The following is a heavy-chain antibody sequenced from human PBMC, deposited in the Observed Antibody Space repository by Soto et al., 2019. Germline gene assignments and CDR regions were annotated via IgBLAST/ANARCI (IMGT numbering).Heavy chain of an antibody. CDR3: ARVGGSDYYYYGMDV. V-gene: IGHV4-34*01. J-gene: IGHJ6*02. CDR1: GGSFSGYY. CDR2: INHSGST. Sequence: PSETLSLTCAVYGGSFSGYYWSWIRQPPGKGLEWIGEINHSGSTNYNPSLKSRVTISVDTSKNQFSLKLSSVTAADTAVYYCARVGGSDYYYYGMDVWGQGTTVTVSS. D-gene: IGHD3-10*01.